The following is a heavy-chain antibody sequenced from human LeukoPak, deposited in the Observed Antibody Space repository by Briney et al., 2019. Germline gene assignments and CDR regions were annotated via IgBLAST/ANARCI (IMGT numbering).Heavy chain of an antibody. D-gene: IGHD3-3*01. V-gene: IGHV3-7*01. CDR2: IKHDGSEK. Sequence: GGSLRLSCAASGFAFSSYWMSWVRQAPGKGLEWVANIKHDGSEKYYVVPVKGRFAISRDNGKNSLYLQMNSLRVEDMAVYYCARAPREWLLGYHFEYWGQGTLVTVSS. CDR3: ARAPREWLLGYHFEY. CDR1: GFAFSSYW. J-gene: IGHJ4*02.